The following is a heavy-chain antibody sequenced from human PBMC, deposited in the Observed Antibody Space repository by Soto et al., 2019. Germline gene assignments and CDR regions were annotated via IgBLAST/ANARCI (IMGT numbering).Heavy chain of an antibody. D-gene: IGHD1-26*01. Sequence: GGSLRLCCAASGCNFDDYGLSWVRQNPGKGLEWVSGINWNGGSTRYADSVKGRFTISRDNAKNSLYLQMNSLRAEDTALYYCASGIVGATTYGMDVWGQGTTVTVSS. CDR1: GCNFDDYG. J-gene: IGHJ6*02. V-gene: IGHV3-20*04. CDR2: INWNGGST. CDR3: ASGIVGATTYGMDV.